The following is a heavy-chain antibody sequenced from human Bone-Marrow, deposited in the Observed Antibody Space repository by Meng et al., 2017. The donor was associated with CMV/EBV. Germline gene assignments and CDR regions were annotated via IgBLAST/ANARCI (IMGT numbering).Heavy chain of an antibody. D-gene: IGHD6-13*01. CDR3: ARGWYPDY. CDR2: INHSGST. J-gene: IGHJ4*02. V-gene: IGHV4-34*01. CDR1: GGSFSGYY. Sequence: TLSLTCALYGGSFSGYYWSWIRQPPGKGLEWIGEINHSGSTNYNPSLKSRVTISVDTSKNQFSLKLSSVTAADTAVYYCARGWYPDYWGQGTLVTVSS.